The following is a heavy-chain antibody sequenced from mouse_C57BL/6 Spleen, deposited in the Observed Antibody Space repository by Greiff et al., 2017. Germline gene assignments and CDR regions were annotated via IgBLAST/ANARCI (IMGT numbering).Heavy chain of an antibody. CDR2: IYPGGGYT. CDR1: GYTFTNYW. J-gene: IGHJ1*03. Sequence: VQLQQSGAELVRPGTSVKMSCKASGYTFTNYWIGWAKQRPGHGLEWIGDIYPGGGYTNYNEKFKGKATLTADKSSSTAYMQFSSLTSEDSAIYYCARRDDWYFDVWGTGTTVTVSS. V-gene: IGHV1-63*01. CDR3: ARRDDWYFDV. D-gene: IGHD3-3*01.